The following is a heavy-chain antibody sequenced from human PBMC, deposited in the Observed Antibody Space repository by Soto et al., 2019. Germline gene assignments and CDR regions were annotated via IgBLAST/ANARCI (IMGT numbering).Heavy chain of an antibody. CDR2: FSGSGGST. V-gene: IGHV3-23*01. J-gene: IGHJ6*02. CDR3: ARDWTGDTGPGLDV. Sequence: EVQLLESGGGLVQPGGSLRLSCAAAGFTFSNYALTWVRQSPGKGLEWVSTFSGSGGSTYYADSVRGRFTISRYNSKKTLFLPMNRLRGEATAIYYCARDWTGDTGPGLDVWGQGTTVSVSS. CDR1: GFTFSNYA. D-gene: IGHD3-3*01.